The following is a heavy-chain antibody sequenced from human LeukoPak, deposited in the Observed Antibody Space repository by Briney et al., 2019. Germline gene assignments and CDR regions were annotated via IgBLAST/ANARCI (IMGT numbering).Heavy chain of an antibody. Sequence: GGSLRLPCAASGFIFSEYAMNWVRQAPGKGLEWVSVVGGTGETHYTDSVKGRFTISRDNSKNTLSLQMNSLRPEDTAVYYCANEIRPNDYWGQGTLVTVSS. CDR2: VGGTGET. CDR3: ANEIRPNDY. D-gene: IGHD4-17*01. CDR1: GFIFSEYA. J-gene: IGHJ4*02. V-gene: IGHV3-23*01.